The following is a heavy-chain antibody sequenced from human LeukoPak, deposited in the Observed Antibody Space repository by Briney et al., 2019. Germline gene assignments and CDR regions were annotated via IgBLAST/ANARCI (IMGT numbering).Heavy chain of an antibody. CDR3: ARYYYGSGNVLTDAFDI. CDR2: ISPRGDIT. V-gene: IGHV3-23*01. J-gene: IGHJ3*02. CDR1: GFSFRSHG. D-gene: IGHD3-10*01. Sequence: PGGSLRLSCAASGFSFRSHGMNWVRQAPGKGLEWVSGISPRGDITYYKDSVRGRFTISRDNFKNTVSLQMNSLRAEDTAVYYCARYYYGSGNVLTDAFDIWGQGTMVTVSS.